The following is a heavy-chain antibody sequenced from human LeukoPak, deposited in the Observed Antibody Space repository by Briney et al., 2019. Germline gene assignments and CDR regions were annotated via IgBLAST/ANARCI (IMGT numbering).Heavy chain of an antibody. V-gene: IGHV1-46*01. D-gene: IGHD3-10*01. J-gene: IGHJ6*02. CDR1: GYTFTSYY. CDR3: ARASDPAGYYYYYGMDV. CDR2: INPSGGST. Sequence: GASVKVSCKASGYTFTSYYMHWVRQAPGQGLEWMGIINPSGGSTSYAQKFQGRVTMTRDTSTSTVYMELSSLRSEDTAVYYCARASDPAGYYYYYGMDVWGQGTTVTVSS.